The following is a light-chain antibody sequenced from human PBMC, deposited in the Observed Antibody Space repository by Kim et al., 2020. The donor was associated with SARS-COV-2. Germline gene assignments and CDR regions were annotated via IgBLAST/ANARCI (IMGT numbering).Light chain of an antibody. V-gene: IGLV3-19*01. CDR1: SLRRYY. CDR3: NSRDSSGKHLGV. J-gene: IGLJ3*02. Sequence: SSELTQDPAVSVALGQTVRITCQGDSLRRYYASWYQQKPGQAPVLVIYGKNNRPSGIPDRFSGSSSGNTASLTNTGAQAEDEADYYCNSRDSSGKHLGVF. CDR2: GKN.